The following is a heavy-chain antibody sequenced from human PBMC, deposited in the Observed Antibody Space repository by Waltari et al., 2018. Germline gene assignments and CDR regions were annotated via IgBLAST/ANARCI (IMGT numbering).Heavy chain of an antibody. CDR2: INAGNGNT. D-gene: IGHD3-3*01. CDR3: ARGIYDFWSGYPLDY. V-gene: IGHV1-3*03. Sequence: QVQLVQSGAEVKKPGASVKVSCKASGYTFTSYAMHWVRQAPGQRLEWKGWINAGNGNTRYSQEYQGRVTITRDTSAGTAYMELSSLISEDMAVYYCARGIYDFWSGYPLDYWGQGTLVTVSS. J-gene: IGHJ4*02. CDR1: GYTFTSYA.